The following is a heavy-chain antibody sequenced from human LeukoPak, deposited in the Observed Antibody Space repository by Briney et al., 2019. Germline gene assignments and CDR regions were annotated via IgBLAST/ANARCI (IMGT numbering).Heavy chain of an antibody. D-gene: IGHD6-13*01. J-gene: IGHJ1*01. Sequence: GRSLRLSCAASGFTFSSYGMHWVRQAPGKGLEWVAVISYDGSNKYYADSVKGRFTISRDNSKNTLYLQMNSLRAEDTAVYYCAKDRGSSWLFQHWDQGTLVTVSS. CDR1: GFTFSSYG. CDR3: AKDRGSSWLFQH. CDR2: ISYDGSNK. V-gene: IGHV3-30*18.